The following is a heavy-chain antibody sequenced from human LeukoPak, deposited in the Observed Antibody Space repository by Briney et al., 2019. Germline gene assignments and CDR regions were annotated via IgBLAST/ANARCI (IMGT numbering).Heavy chain of an antibody. CDR1: GRSLSSGGYY. Sequence: PSETLSLTCTVSGRSLSSGGYYWSWIRQHPGKGLEWIGYIYYSGSTYYNPSLKSGVTISVDTSKNQFSLKLSSVTAADTAVYYCARDRLWFGESDWGQGTLVTVSS. CDR3: ARDRLWFGESD. D-gene: IGHD3-10*01. CDR2: IYYSGST. V-gene: IGHV4-31*03. J-gene: IGHJ4*02.